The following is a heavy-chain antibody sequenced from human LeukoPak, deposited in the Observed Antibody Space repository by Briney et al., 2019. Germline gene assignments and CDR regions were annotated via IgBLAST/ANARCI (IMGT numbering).Heavy chain of an antibody. J-gene: IGHJ4*02. V-gene: IGHV3-30*18. Sequence: GGSLRLSCAASGFTFSTYGMHWVRQAPGKGLEWVAVISYDGSNEYYADSVKGRFTISRDNSKNTLYVQVNSLGTEDTAAYYCAKGSYYDSSGSFYFDYWGQGTLVTVSS. D-gene: IGHD3-22*01. CDR3: AKGSYYDSSGSFYFDY. CDR2: ISYDGSNE. CDR1: GFTFSTYG.